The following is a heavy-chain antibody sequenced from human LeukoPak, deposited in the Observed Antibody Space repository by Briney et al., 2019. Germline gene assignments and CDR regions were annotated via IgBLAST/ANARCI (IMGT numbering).Heavy chain of an antibody. CDR3: ARGSGSGSYYLYYYYGMDV. D-gene: IGHD1-26*01. Sequence: PSQTLSLTCAISGDSVSSNSAAWNWIRQSPSRGLEWLGRTYYRSKWYNDYAVSVKSRITINPDTSKNQFSLQLNSVTPEDTAVYYCARGSGSGSYYLYYYYGMDVWGQGTTVTVSS. CDR1: GDSVSSNSAA. J-gene: IGHJ6*02. CDR2: TYYRSKWYN. V-gene: IGHV6-1*01.